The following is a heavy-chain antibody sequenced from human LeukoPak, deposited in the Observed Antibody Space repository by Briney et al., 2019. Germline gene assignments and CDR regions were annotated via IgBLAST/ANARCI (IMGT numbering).Heavy chain of an antibody. CDR3: AKDRGGWFGELYYYYYGMDV. Sequence: GRSLRLSCAASGFTFSSYGMHWVRQAPGKGLERVAVISYDGSNKYYADSVKGRFTISRDNSKNTLYLQMNSLRAEDTAVYYCAKDRGGWFGELYYYYYGMDVWGQGTTVTVSS. D-gene: IGHD3-10*01. CDR1: GFTFSSYG. V-gene: IGHV3-30*18. CDR2: ISYDGSNK. J-gene: IGHJ6*02.